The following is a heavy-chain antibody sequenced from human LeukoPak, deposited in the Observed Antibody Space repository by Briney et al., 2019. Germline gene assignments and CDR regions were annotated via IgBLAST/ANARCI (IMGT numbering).Heavy chain of an antibody. V-gene: IGHV3-7*02. CDR2: IKQDGTEK. Sequence: PGGSLRLSCAAAGFNFGSYWMTWVRQAPGKGLEWVANIKQDGTEKYYLDSVKGRFTISRDNAKNSLYLQMNSLRAEDTAVYYCARGISYWGQGTLVTVSS. J-gene: IGHJ4*02. D-gene: IGHD1-14*01. CDR3: ARGISY. CDR1: GFNFGSYW.